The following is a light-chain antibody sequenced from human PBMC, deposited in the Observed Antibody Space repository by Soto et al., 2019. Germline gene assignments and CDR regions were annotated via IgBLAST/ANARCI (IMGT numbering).Light chain of an antibody. CDR1: QDIRYY. J-gene: IGKJ5*01. Sequence: DIPMTQSPSSLSASVGDRVTITCQASQDIRYYLNWYQHKPGKAPKLLIYDASTLETGVPSRFSGSGSGTDFTFAISSLQPEDIATYYCQQYDNLPITFGQGTRLEIK. CDR3: QQYDNLPIT. CDR2: DAS. V-gene: IGKV1-33*01.